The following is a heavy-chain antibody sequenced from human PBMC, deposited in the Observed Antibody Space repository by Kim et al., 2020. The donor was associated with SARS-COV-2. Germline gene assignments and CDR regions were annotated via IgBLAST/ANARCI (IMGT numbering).Heavy chain of an antibody. CDR2: INTNTGNP. Sequence: ASVKVSCKASGYTFTSYAMNWVRQAPGQGLEWMGWINTNTGNPTYAPGFTGRFVFSLDTSVSTAYLQIRRLKAEATALYYCARDSNMDVWGHGTTVTVSS. J-gene: IGHJ6*02. CDR3: ARDSNMDV. V-gene: IGHV7-4-1*01. CDR1: GYTFTSYA.